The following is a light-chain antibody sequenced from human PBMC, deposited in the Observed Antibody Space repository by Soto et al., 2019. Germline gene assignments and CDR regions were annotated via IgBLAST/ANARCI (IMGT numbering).Light chain of an antibody. Sequence: EIVLTHSPGTLSLSPGERATLSCRASQSVSSSYLAWYQQKPGQAPRLLIYGASSRATGIPDRFSGSGSGTDFTLTISRMEPEDFAAYYCQQYGSSPKTFGQGTKVDXK. CDR1: QSVSSSY. J-gene: IGKJ1*01. CDR2: GAS. V-gene: IGKV3-20*01. CDR3: QQYGSSPKT.